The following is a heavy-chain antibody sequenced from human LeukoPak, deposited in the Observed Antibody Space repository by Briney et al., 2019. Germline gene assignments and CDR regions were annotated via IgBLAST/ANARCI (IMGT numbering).Heavy chain of an antibody. CDR3: ARYGGSGSYGLLYNWFDP. CDR1: GYTFTSYY. D-gene: IGHD3-10*01. J-gene: IGHJ5*02. CDR2: INPSGGST. V-gene: IGHV1-46*01. Sequence: ASVKVSCKASGYTFTSYYMHWVRQAPGQGLEWMGIINPSGGSTSYAQKFQGRVTMTADTSTSTVYMDLRSLRSEDTAVYYCARYGGSGSYGLLYNWFDPWGQGTLVTVSS.